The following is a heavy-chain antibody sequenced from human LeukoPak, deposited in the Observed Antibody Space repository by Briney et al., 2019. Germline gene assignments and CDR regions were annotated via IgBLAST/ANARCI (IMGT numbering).Heavy chain of an antibody. CDR1: GFTFSTYS. D-gene: IGHD3-22*01. CDR2: ISGSSIYI. CDR3: ARDPPYSDSSGYYYDY. Sequence: GGSLGLSCAASGFTFSTYSMNWVRQAPGRGLEWVSSISGSSIYIYYADSVKGRFTISRDNAKNSLYLQMNSLRAEDTAVYYCARDPPYSDSSGYYYDYWGQGTLVTVSS. J-gene: IGHJ4*02. V-gene: IGHV3-21*01.